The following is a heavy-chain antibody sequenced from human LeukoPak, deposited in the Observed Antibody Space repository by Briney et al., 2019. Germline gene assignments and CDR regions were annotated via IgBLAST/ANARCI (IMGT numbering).Heavy chain of an antibody. CDR2: ISSSSSTI. D-gene: IGHD3-9*01. Sequence: GGPLGPSLAASGFISGNYKINGVGRPRGKGREGVSHISSSSSTIYYADSVKGRFTISRDNAKNSLYLQMNNLRDEDTAVYYCAREILSGYSDYWGQGTLVTVSS. CDR1: GFISGNYK. V-gene: IGHV3-48*02. J-gene: IGHJ4*02. CDR3: AREILSGYSDY.